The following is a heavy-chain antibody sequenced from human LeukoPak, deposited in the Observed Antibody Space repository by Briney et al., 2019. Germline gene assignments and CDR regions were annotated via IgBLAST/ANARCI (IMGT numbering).Heavy chain of an antibody. CDR1: GGSISSYY. CDR3: ARTEYCSSTSCYYFDY. CDR2: IYHSGST. D-gene: IGHD2-2*01. J-gene: IGHJ4*02. V-gene: IGHV4-59*12. Sequence: PSETLSLTCTVSGGSISSYYWSWIRQPPGKGLEWIGYIYHSGSTYYNPSLKSRVTISVDRSKNQFSLKLSSVTAADTAVYYCARTEYCSSTSCYYFDYWGQGTLVTVSS.